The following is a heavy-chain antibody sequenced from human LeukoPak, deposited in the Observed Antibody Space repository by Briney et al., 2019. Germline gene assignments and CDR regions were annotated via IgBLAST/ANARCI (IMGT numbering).Heavy chain of an antibody. CDR1: GFTFSSYA. J-gene: IGHJ4*02. V-gene: IGHV3-21*04. CDR2: ISGSGSTI. CDR3: ARDPGGDCYYDY. D-gene: IGHD2-21*02. Sequence: PGGSLRLSCAASGFTFSSYAMSWVRQAPGKGLEWVSTISGSGSTIYYADSVKGRFTISRDNAKNSLYLQMNSLRAEDTAVYYCARDPGGDCYYDYWGQGTLVTVSS.